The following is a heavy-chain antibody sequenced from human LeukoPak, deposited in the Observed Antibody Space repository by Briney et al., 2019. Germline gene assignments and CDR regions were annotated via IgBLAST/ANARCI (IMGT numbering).Heavy chain of an antibody. Sequence: GGSLRLSCAASGFTLSSYAMSWVRQAPGKGLEWVSAISGSGGSTYYADSVKGRFTISRDNSKNTLYLQMNSLRAEDTAVYYCAKDNYGDYVMGTWGQGTLVTVSS. D-gene: IGHD4-17*01. J-gene: IGHJ5*02. CDR2: ISGSGGST. CDR1: GFTLSSYA. V-gene: IGHV3-23*01. CDR3: AKDNYGDYVMGT.